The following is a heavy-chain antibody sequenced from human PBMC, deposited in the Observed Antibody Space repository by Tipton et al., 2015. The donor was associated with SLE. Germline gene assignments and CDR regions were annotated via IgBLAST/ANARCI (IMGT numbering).Heavy chain of an antibody. Sequence: SLRLSCAASGFTFSSYAMHWVRQAPGKGLEWVAVISYDGSNKYYADSVKGRFTISRDNSKNTLYLQMNSLRAEDTAVYYCASGVLLWFGELWYWGQGTLVTVSS. V-gene: IGHV3-30*04. J-gene: IGHJ4*02. CDR3: ASGVLLWFGELWY. CDR2: ISYDGSNK. CDR1: GFTFSSYA. D-gene: IGHD3-10*01.